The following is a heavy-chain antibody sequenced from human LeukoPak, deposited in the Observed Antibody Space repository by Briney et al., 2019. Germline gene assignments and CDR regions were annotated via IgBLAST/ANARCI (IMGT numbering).Heavy chain of an antibody. CDR3: AKGYYYDNSGESYFDY. V-gene: IGHV3-23*01. Sequence: PGGSLRLSCAAPGFTFRNYVMSSVRQAPGKGLEWVSVIRGSGVSTYYADSVKGRFTISRDNSKNTLYLHMNSLRAEDTAVYYCAKGYYYDNSGESYFDYWGQGTLVTVSS. CDR2: IRGSGVST. D-gene: IGHD3-22*01. J-gene: IGHJ4*02. CDR1: GFTFRNYV.